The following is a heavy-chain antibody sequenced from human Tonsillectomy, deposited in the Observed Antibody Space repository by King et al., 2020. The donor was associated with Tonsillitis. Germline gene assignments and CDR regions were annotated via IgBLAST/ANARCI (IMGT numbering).Heavy chain of an antibody. D-gene: IGHD6-25*01. Sequence: VQLQQWGAGLLKPSETLSLTCGVYGGSFSDYFWSWIRQPPGKGLEWIGEIDHSGSTNYNPSLKSRLTISLDTSNNQFSLNLSSVTAEDTAIYYCARGQRPAFDSWGQGILVTVSS. CDR2: IDHSGST. CDR1: GGSFSDYF. V-gene: IGHV4-34*01. J-gene: IGHJ4*02. CDR3: ARGQRPAFDS.